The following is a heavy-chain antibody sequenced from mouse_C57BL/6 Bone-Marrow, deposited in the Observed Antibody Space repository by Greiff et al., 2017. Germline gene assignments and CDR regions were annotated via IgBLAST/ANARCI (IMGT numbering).Heavy chain of an antibody. J-gene: IGHJ2*01. CDR2: IDPSDSYT. CDR1: GYTFTSYW. V-gene: IGHV1-59*01. CDR3: ARGYS. Sequence: VQLQQSGAELVRPGTSVKLSCKASGYTFTSYWMHWVKQRPGQGLEWIGVIDPSDSYTNYNQKFKGKATLTVDTSSSTAYMQLSSLTSEDSAVYYCARGYSWGQGTTLTVSS.